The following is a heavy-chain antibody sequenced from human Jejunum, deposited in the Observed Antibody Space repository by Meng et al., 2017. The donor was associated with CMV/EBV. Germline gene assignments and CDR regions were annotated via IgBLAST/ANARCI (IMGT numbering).Heavy chain of an antibody. CDR1: GDSVSRNSGA. J-gene: IGHJ4*02. CDR3: AREGGWNYFDY. V-gene: IGHV6-1*01. Sequence: HVQQQQSGPGLVKPSETLSLTCAISGDSVSRNSGAWHWIRQSPSRGLEWLGRTYYRSKWYSEYAPSVKSRIVINPDTSKNQFSLQVNSVTPEDTAVYYCAREGGWNYFDYWGQGALVTVSS. D-gene: IGHD6-19*01. CDR2: TYYRSKWYS.